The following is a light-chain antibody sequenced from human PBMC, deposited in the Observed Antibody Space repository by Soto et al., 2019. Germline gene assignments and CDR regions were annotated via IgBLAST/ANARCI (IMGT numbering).Light chain of an antibody. CDR1: QSVSSNY. CDR3: QQYGSSSYT. J-gene: IGKJ2*01. V-gene: IGKV3-20*01. CDR2: GAS. Sequence: DIVLPQSPDTLSLSPGERATLSCRASQSVSSNYLAWYQQKPGQAPRHLIYGASTRATGIPDRFSGSGSGTDFTLTISRLEPEDFAVYYCQQYGSSSYTFGQGTRLEIK.